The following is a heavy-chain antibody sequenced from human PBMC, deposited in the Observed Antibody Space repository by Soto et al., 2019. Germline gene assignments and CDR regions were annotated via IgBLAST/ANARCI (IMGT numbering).Heavy chain of an antibody. V-gene: IGHV4-34*01. Sequence: PSETLSLTCAVYGGSFSDFFWSWIRQPPGKGLEWIGESTHSRRTNYNPSLKSRVTISVDTSKNQFSLKLSSVTAADTAVYYCARGTYGSGRAIDYWGQGTLVTVSS. CDR2: STHSRRT. CDR3: ARGTYGSGRAIDY. J-gene: IGHJ4*02. CDR1: GGSFSDFF. D-gene: IGHD3-10*01.